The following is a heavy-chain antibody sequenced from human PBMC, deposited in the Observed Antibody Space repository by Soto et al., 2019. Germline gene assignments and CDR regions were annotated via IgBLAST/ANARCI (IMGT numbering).Heavy chain of an antibody. CDR1: GFTFTNYW. V-gene: IGHV3-7*02. CDR3: VRRVYMCCWGDY. J-gene: IGHJ4*02. CDR2: INQDGSAI. D-gene: IGHD6-6*01. Sequence: EVQLVESGGGLVQPGGSLRLSCAGSGFTFTNYWVSWVRQAPGEGLEWVANINQDGSAIYYVDSVRGRFTISRDNAKNSLYLQMNSLRAEDTAVYYCVRRVYMCCWGDYWGQGTLVTVSS.